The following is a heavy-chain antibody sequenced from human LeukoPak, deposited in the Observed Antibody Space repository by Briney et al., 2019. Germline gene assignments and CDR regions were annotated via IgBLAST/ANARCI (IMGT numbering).Heavy chain of an antibody. Sequence: GGSLRLSCAAYGFIFSNYAMSWVRQAPGKGLEWVSGISGNGGSTSYADSVKGRFTISRDNSKNTLYVQMNSLRAGDTAVYYCAKLVTGRPSGYMDVWGKGTTVTVSS. CDR2: ISGNGGST. J-gene: IGHJ6*03. CDR1: GFIFSNYA. D-gene: IGHD6-6*01. V-gene: IGHV3-23*01. CDR3: AKLVTGRPSGYMDV.